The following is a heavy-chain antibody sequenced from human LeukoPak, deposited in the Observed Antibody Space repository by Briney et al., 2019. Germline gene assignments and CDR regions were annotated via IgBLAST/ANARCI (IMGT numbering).Heavy chain of an antibody. CDR1: GGSISSSNW. D-gene: IGHD6-19*01. CDR2: IYHSGST. V-gene: IGHV4-4*02. CDR3: ARRSRSSWLVGSYFDY. Sequence: PSGSLSLTCAVSGGSISSSNWWSWVRQPPGKGLEWIGEIYHSGSTNYNPSLKSRVTISVDKSKNQFSLKLSSVTAADTAVYYCARRSRSSWLVGSYFDYWGQGTLVTVSS. J-gene: IGHJ4*02.